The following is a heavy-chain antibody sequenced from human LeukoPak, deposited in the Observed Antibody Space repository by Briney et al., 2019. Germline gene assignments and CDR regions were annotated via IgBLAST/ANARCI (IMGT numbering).Heavy chain of an antibody. CDR3: ARVTGWLQFCDILPQSAYYFDY. J-gene: IGHJ4*02. CDR2: INPNSGGT. D-gene: IGHD5-24*01. V-gene: IGHV1-2*02. CDR1: GYTFTGYY. Sequence: GAAVKVSCKTSGYTFTGYYMHWVRQAPVQGLEWMGWINPNSGGTNYAQKFQGRVTMTRDTSISTAYMELSRLRSDDTAVYYCARVTGWLQFCDILPQSAYYFDYWGQGTLVTVSS.